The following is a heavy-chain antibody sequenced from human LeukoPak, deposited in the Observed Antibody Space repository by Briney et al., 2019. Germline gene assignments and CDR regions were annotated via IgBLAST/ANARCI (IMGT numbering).Heavy chain of an antibody. CDR1: GGSISSGDYY. CDR2: IYYSGST. CDR3: ARDRGTNYYGSGPFYFDF. Sequence: PSETLSLTCTVSGGSISSGDYYWSWIRQPPGKGLEWIGYIYYSGSTYYNPSLKSRVTISVDKSKNQFSLKLSSVTAADTAVYYCARDRGTNYYGSGPFYFDFWGRGTLVTVSS. J-gene: IGHJ4*02. V-gene: IGHV4-30-4*01. D-gene: IGHD3-10*01.